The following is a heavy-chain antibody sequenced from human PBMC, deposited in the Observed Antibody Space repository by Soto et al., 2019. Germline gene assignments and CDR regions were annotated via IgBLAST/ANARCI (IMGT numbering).Heavy chain of an antibody. CDR3: AKSPNPASATPSDYGVNV. J-gene: IGHJ6*01. CDR1: GGSFTSFI. Sequence: QVQLVQSGADVKKPGSSVKVSCKASGGSFTSFIVTWVRQSPGQGLEWMGRIIPVLDVEYYAQKFQGRLTISADKSTNTACMELRSLRAEDTAVYYCAKSPNPASATPSDYGVNVWGLGTTVTVSS. D-gene: IGHD2-15*01. CDR2: IIPVLDVE. V-gene: IGHV1-69*02.